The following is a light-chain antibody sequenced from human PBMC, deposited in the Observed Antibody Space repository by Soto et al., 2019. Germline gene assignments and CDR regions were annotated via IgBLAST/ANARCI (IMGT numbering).Light chain of an antibody. Sequence: HSALTQPRSVSGFPGQSVTISCTGTSSDVGGYNYVSWFQQHPGKAPKLMIYAVTERPSGVPDRFSGSKSGNTASLTISGLQAEDEADYYCCSYAGTFTYVFGTGTKVTVL. CDR3: CSYAGTFTYV. J-gene: IGLJ1*01. CDR1: SSDVGGYNY. V-gene: IGLV2-11*01. CDR2: AVT.